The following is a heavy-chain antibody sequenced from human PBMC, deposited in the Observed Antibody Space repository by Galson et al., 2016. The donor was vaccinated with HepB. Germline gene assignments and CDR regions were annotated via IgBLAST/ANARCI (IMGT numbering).Heavy chain of an antibody. CDR2: ISWNTDNI. D-gene: IGHD3-16*01. J-gene: IGHJ6*02. Sequence: SLRLSCAASGFSIADYGMHWVRQAPGKGLEWVSGISWNTDNIDYVENVKGRFTISRDNAKNSLHLQMNSLRTEDTALYFCAKDLHDYVWGSHLYVYYGMDVWGQGTTVTVS. CDR1: GFSIADYG. V-gene: IGHV3-9*01. CDR3: AKDLHDYVWGSHLYVYYGMDV.